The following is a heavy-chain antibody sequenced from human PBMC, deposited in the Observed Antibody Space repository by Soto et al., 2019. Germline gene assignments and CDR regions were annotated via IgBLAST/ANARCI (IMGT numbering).Heavy chain of an antibody. CDR1: GYTFTDYG. V-gene: IGHV1-18*01. J-gene: IGHJ6*02. D-gene: IGHD2-15*01. Sequence: GASVKFSCKASGYTFTDYGISWVRQAPGQVLECMVWISVYNGSTNYXXNLQGRVXXTVDAATSTGXVELRXRGCDETAVYYCARDYCSGGSCDFRSNYNYYYGMDVXX. CDR3: ARDYCSGGSCDFRSNYNYYYGMDV. CDR2: ISVYNGST.